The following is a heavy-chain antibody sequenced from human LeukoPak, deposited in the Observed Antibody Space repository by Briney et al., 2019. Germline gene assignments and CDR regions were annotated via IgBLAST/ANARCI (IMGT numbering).Heavy chain of an antibody. CDR3: ARERTAARDWFDP. CDR1: GYTFTGYY. Sequence: ASVKVSCKASGYTFTGYYMHWVRQAPGQGLEWMGWINPNSGGTNYAQKFQGRVTMTRDTSISTAYMELSRLRSDDTAVYYCARERTAARDWFDPWGQGTLVTVSS. V-gene: IGHV1-2*02. D-gene: IGHD6-6*01. CDR2: INPNSGGT. J-gene: IGHJ5*02.